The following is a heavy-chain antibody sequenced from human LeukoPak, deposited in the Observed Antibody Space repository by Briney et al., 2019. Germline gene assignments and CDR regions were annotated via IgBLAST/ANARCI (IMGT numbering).Heavy chain of an antibody. CDR3: ARDSSGWYVYYYYGMDV. V-gene: IGHV1-18*01. D-gene: IGHD6-19*01. Sequence: GASVKVSCKASGYTFTSYGISWVRQAPGQGLEWMGWISAYNGNTNYAQKLQGRVTMTTDTSTSTAYMELRSLRSDDTAVYYCARDSSGWYVYYYYGMDVWGQGTTVTVS. CDR1: GYTFTSYG. CDR2: ISAYNGNT. J-gene: IGHJ6*02.